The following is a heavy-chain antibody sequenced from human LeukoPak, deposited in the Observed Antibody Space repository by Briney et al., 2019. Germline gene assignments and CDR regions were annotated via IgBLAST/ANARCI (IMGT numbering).Heavy chain of an antibody. CDR1: GFTFSTYS. Sequence: PGGSLRPSCEASGFTFSTYSMNWVRRAPGKGLEWISYISGSRGPIYYSGSVRGRFTISRDDAKNSLFLQMNRLRVEDTAVYYCTREIYYYGMDVWGQGTTVTVSS. CDR3: TREIYYYGMDV. CDR2: ISGSRGPI. J-gene: IGHJ6*02. V-gene: IGHV3-48*01.